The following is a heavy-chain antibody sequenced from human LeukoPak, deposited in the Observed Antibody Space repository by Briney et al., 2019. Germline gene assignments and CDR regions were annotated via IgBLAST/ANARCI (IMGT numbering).Heavy chain of an antibody. CDR2: ISHDGSNK. J-gene: IGHJ4*02. D-gene: IGHD6-13*01. CDR1: GFTFSSYG. CDR3: AKGSSSWYFDY. Sequence: PGRSLRLSCAASGFTFSSYGMHWVRQAPGKGLEWVAVISHDGSNKYYADSVKGRFTISRDNSKNTLYLQMNSLRAEDTAVYYCAKGSSSWYFDYWGQGTLVTVSS. V-gene: IGHV3-30*18.